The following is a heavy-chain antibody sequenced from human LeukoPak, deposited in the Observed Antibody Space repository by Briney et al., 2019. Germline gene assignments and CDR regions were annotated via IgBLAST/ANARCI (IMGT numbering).Heavy chain of an antibody. D-gene: IGHD3-3*01. V-gene: IGHV5-51*01. Sequence: GESLKISCEGSGYSFTNYWIAWVRQMPGKGLEWMGIIYPGDSDTRYSPSFQGQVTISADKSISTAYLQWSSLKASDTAMYYCARTPSVLRFLEWSPNYFDYWGQGTLVTVSS. CDR3: ARTPSVLRFLEWSPNYFDY. J-gene: IGHJ4*02. CDR2: IYPGDSDT. CDR1: GYSFTNYW.